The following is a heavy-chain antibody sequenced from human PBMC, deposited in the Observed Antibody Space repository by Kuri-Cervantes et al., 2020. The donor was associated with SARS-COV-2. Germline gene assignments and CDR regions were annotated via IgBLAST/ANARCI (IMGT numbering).Heavy chain of an antibody. J-gene: IGHJ4*02. V-gene: IGHV4-39*01. CDR1: GGSISSYY. CDR3: ARHCIAAAGTPFDY. CDR2: IYYSGST. D-gene: IGHD6-13*01. Sequence: GSLRLSCTVSGGSISSYYWGWIRQLPGKWLEWIGSIYYSGSTYYNPSLKSRVTISVDMSKNQFSLKLSSVTAADTAVYYCARHCIAAAGTPFDYWGQGTLVTVSS.